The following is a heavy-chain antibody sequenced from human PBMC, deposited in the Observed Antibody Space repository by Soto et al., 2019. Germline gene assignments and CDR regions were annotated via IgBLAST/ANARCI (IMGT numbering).Heavy chain of an antibody. CDR1: GGSFSGYY. CDR3: ARDRRITIFGVVMTRRNGFDY. V-gene: IGHV4-34*01. J-gene: IGHJ4*02. CDR2: INHSGST. Sequence: PSETLSLTCAVYGGSFSGYYWSWIRQPPGKGLEWIGEINHSGSTNYNPSLKSRVTISVDTSKNQFSLKLSSVTAADTAVYYCARDRRITIFGVVMTRRNGFDYWGQGTLVTVSS. D-gene: IGHD3-3*01.